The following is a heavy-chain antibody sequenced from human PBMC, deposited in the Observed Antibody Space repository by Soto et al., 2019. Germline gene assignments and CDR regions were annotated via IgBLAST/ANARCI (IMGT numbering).Heavy chain of an antibody. CDR1: GFTLTKSS. V-gene: IGHV1-58*02. J-gene: IGHJ3*02. D-gene: IGHD5-18*01. CDR3: AAPRGTAMDLGGGAFDI. CDR2: IVVGSGNT. Sequence: GASVKVSWKASGFTLTKSSMQWVRQARGQSLEWIVWIVVGSGNTNYAQKFQERVTITRDMSTSSAYMELSSLRSEDTAVYYCAAPRGTAMDLGGGAFDIWGQGTMVTVSS.